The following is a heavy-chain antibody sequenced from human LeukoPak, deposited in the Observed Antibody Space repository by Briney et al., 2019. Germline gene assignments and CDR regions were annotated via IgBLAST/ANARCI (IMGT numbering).Heavy chain of an antibody. J-gene: IGHJ4*02. Sequence: SVKVSCAASGGTVSSYATSWVRGAPGQGLEWMGGIFPIFVTANYAQKFQGRVTITADESTSTAYMDLSSLRSEDTAVYYCARVDEYGDSLPSGDYWGQGTLVTVSS. V-gene: IGHV1-69*13. CDR2: IFPIFVTA. CDR3: ARVDEYGDSLPSGDY. CDR1: GGTVSSYA. D-gene: IGHD4-17*01.